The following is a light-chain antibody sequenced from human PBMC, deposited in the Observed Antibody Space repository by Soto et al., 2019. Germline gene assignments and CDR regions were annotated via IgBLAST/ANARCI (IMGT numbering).Light chain of an antibody. Sequence: LQITRSPFTLSASARDRVTTTCRASQTISSWLAWYQQKPGKAPKLLIYKASTLKSGVPSRFSGSGSGTEFTLTISSLQPDDFATYYCQHYNSYSEAFGQGTKVDIK. V-gene: IGKV1-5*03. CDR3: QHYNSYSEA. CDR2: KAS. CDR1: QTISSW. J-gene: IGKJ1*01.